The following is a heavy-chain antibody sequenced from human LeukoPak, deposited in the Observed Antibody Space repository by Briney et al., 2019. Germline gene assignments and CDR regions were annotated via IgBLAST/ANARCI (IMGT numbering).Heavy chain of an antibody. CDR2: IKQDGSEK. J-gene: IGHJ6*03. CDR3: ARGGSGSYVPYYYYMDV. D-gene: IGHD3-10*01. Sequence: GGSLRLSCAASGFTFSSYWMSWVRQAPGKGLEWVANIKQDGSEKYYVDSVKGRFTISRDNARNSLYLQMNSLRAEDTAVYYCARGGSGSYVPYYYYMDVWGKGTTVTVSS. CDR1: GFTFSSYW. V-gene: IGHV3-7*04.